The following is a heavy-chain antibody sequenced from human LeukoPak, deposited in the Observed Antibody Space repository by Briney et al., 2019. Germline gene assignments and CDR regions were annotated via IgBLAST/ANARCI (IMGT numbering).Heavy chain of an antibody. J-gene: IGHJ4*02. Sequence: ASVKVSCKASGSTFTGYYMHWVRQAPGQGLEWMGWINPNSGGTNYAQKFQGRVTMTRDTSISTAYMELSRLRSDDTAVYYCARVYIEYGSSSYDYWGQGTLVTVSS. D-gene: IGHD6-6*01. V-gene: IGHV1-2*02. CDR3: ARVYIEYGSSSYDY. CDR2: INPNSGGT. CDR1: GSTFTGYY.